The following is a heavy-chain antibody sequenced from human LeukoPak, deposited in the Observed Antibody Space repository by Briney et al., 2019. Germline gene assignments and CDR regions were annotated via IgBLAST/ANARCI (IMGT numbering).Heavy chain of an antibody. J-gene: IGHJ4*02. CDR3: AAGTAADY. D-gene: IGHD6-13*01. CDR2: ISSSSSYT. CDR1: GFPFSDYY. V-gene: IGHV3-11*03. Sequence: KPGGSLRLSFVFSGFPFSDYYMNWIRQAPGKGLEWISYISSSSSYTDYADSVKGRFTISRDNAQNALFLQMNSLRVEDTAVYYCAAGTAADYWGQGTLVTVSS.